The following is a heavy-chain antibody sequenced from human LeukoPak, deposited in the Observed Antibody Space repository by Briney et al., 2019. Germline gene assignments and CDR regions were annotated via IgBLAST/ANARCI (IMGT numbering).Heavy chain of an antibody. J-gene: IGHJ6*02. CDR3: ARSYSNHLFGMDV. Sequence: GGSLRLSCAASGFTVSSYYMTWVRQAPGKGLEWVSVMYSGGSTYYADSVKGRVAISRDNSQNTVFLQMNSVRVEDTAVYYCARSYSNHLFGMDVWGQGTAVTVS. CDR2: MYSGGST. CDR1: GFTVSSYY. V-gene: IGHV3-66*01. D-gene: IGHD4-11*01.